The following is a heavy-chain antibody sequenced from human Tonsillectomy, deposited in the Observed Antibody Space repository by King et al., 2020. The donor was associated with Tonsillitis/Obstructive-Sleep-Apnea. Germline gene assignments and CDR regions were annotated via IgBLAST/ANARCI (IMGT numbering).Heavy chain of an antibody. V-gene: IGHV3-30*04. D-gene: IGHD2-15*01. J-gene: IGHJ4*02. CDR3: ARGDCSGGTCYRPIDFDY. CDR2: ISYDGSNK. CDR1: GFTFSTYA. Sequence: VQLVESGGGVVQPGRSLRLSCAASGFTFSTYAMHWVRQAPGKGLEWVAVISYDGSNKYYADSVKGRFTISRDHSKNTLYLQMNSLRVEDTAVYYCARGDCSGGTCYRPIDFDYWGQGTLVTVSS.